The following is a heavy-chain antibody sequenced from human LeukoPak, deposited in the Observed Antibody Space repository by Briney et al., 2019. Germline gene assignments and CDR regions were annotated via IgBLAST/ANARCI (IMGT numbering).Heavy chain of an antibody. D-gene: IGHD5-18*01. Sequence: GGSLRLSCAASGFTFSSYEMNWVRQAPGKGLEWVSYISSSGSTIYYADSVKGRFTISRDNAKNSLYLQMNSLRAEDTAVYYCAREPSGRWLKDSYGVEYYYYMDVWGKGTTVTVSS. J-gene: IGHJ6*03. CDR2: ISSSGSTI. CDR1: GFTFSSYE. CDR3: AREPSGRWLKDSYGVEYYYYMDV. V-gene: IGHV3-48*03.